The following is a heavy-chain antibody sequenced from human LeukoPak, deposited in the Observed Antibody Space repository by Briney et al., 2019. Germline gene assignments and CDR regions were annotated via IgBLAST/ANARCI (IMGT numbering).Heavy chain of an antibody. Sequence: SVKVSCKASGGTFSSYAISWVRQAPGQGLEWMGGIIPIFGTANYAQKFQGRVTITTDESTSTAYMELSSLRSEDTAVYCCARGAARLDAFDIWGQGTMVTVSS. CDR2: IIPIFGTA. J-gene: IGHJ3*02. CDR3: ARGAARLDAFDI. V-gene: IGHV1-69*05. CDR1: GGTFSSYA. D-gene: IGHD6-6*01.